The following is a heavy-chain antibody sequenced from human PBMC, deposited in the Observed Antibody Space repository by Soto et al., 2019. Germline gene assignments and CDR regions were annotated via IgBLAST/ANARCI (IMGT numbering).Heavy chain of an antibody. Sequence: QAQLHESGPGLVKPSQTLSLTCTVSGGSITSRGYYWSWIRQHPGKGLEWIGYIYYSGFTYYNPSLKRRVTISVDTSKYQFSLKVSSVTAADTAVYYCARSVFPWGQGTLVTVSS. J-gene: IGHJ5*02. V-gene: IGHV4-31*03. CDR3: ARSVFP. CDR1: GGSITSRGYY. CDR2: IYYSGFT.